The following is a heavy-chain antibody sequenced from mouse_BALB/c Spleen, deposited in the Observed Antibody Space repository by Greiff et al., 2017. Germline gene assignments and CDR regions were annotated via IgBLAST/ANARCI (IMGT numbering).Heavy chain of an antibody. J-gene: IGHJ2*01. D-gene: IGHD4-1*01. CDR1: GYTFSSYW. CDR2: ILPGSGST. V-gene: IGHV1-9*01. CDR3: ARGGWDDY. Sequence: VQLQQPGAELVRPGASVKISCKATGYTFSSYWIEWVKQRPGHGLEWIGEILPGSGSTNYNEKFKGKATFTADTSSNTAYMQLSSLTSEDSAVYYCARGGWDDYWGQGTTLTVSS.